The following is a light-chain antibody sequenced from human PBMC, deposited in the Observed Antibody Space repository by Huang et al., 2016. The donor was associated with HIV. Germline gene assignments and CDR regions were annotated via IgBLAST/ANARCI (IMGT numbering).Light chain of an antibody. CDR1: QSVRSN. Sequence: IIMIQSPATLSVSPGDRATLSCRTSQSVRSNLSLYQQKAGQAPSLLIFGASTRATGVPARFSGSVSGTEFTLTISNVQSEDFAVYYCQHYNNWPLFTFGPGTKVDIK. CDR3: QHYNNWPLFT. CDR2: GAS. V-gene: IGKV3-15*01. J-gene: IGKJ3*01.